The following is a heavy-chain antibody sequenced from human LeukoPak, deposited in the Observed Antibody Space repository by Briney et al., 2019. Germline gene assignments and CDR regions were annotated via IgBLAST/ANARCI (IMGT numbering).Heavy chain of an antibody. CDR1: GASITSYY. CDR2: IYYSGST. Sequence: SETLSLTCTVSGASITSYYWGWIRQPPGKGLECLGYIYYSGSTTYNPSLKRRVSISVGTSRAQFSLRLSPVTAADTAVYYCARLHPNWYFDLWGRGTLVTVSS. V-gene: IGHV4-59*08. J-gene: IGHJ2*01. CDR3: ARLHPNWYFDL.